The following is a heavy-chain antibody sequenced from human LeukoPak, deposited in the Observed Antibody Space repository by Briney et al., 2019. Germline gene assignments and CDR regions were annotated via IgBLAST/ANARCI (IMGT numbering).Heavy chain of an antibody. V-gene: IGHV5-10-1*01. CDR2: IDPSDSYT. CDR3: ASSRYCSGGSCYLYYFDY. J-gene: IGHJ4*02. CDR1: GYSFTSYW. Sequence: GESLRISCKGSGYSFTSYWISWVRQMPGKGVEWMGRIDPSDSYTNYSPSFQGHVTISADKSISTAYLQWSSLKASDTAMYYCASSRYCSGGSCYLYYFDYWGQGTLVTVSS. D-gene: IGHD2-15*01.